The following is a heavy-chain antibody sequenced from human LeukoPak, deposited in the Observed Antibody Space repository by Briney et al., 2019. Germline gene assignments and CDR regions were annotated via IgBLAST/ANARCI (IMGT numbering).Heavy chain of an antibody. Sequence: GGSLRLSCAASGFTFSNYWMSWLRQAPGKGLEWVANIKQDESERYYVDSVKGRFTISRDNAKNTLYLQMNSLRVEDTAVYYCAREWSGFGELPDYWGQGTLVTVSS. J-gene: IGHJ4*02. CDR2: IKQDESER. V-gene: IGHV3-7*01. CDR1: GFTFSNYW. D-gene: IGHD3-10*01. CDR3: AREWSGFGELPDY.